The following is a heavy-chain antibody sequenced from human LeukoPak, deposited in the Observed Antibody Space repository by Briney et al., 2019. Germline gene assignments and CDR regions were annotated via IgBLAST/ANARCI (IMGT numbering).Heavy chain of an antibody. J-gene: IGHJ4*02. CDR3: AKVPHYGGNSPYFDS. D-gene: IGHD4-23*01. CDR2: ISYDGSNK. CDR1: GFTFSTYA. V-gene: IGHV3-30*18. Sequence: GGSLRLSCAASGFTFSTYAMHWVRQAPGKGLEWVAVISYDGSNKYYADSVKGRFTISRDNSKNTLYLQMNTLRAEDTAVYYCAKVPHYGGNSPYFDSWGQGTLVTVSS.